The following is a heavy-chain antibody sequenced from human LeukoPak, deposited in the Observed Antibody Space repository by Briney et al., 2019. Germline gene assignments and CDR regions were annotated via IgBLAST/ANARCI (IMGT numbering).Heavy chain of an antibody. CDR2: ISGSGGAT. V-gene: IGHV3-23*01. Sequence: GGSLRLSCAASGFTFSSYAMTWVRQAPGKGLEWVSGISGSGGATYSADCVKGRFTISRDNAKNSLYLQMNSLRVEDTAVYYCARARWFGEPPVKLDFWGQGTLVTVSS. CDR1: GFTFSSYA. D-gene: IGHD3-10*01. CDR3: ARARWFGEPPVKLDF. J-gene: IGHJ4*02.